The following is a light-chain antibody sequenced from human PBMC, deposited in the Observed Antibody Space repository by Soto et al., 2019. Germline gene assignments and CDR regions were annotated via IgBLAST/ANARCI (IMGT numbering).Light chain of an antibody. Sequence: VLAQSPGTLSLSPGERATLSCRASQSVSSNYLAWYQHKPGQAPSLLIYGASSRATGIPDRFSGSGSGTDFTLTISRLEPEDFAVYYCQQYGTSPPYTFGQGTKLEIK. CDR3: QQYGTSPPYT. CDR1: QSVSSNY. J-gene: IGKJ2*01. V-gene: IGKV3-20*01. CDR2: GAS.